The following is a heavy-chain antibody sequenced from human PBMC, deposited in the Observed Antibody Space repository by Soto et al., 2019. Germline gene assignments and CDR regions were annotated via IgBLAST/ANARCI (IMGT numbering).Heavy chain of an antibody. CDR1: GGTFSSYA. D-gene: IGHD1-26*01. CDR2: IIPIFGTA. CDR3: ARARGPVGATYYYYYGMDV. Sequence: QVQLVQSGAEVKKPGSSVKVSCKASGGTFSSYAISWVRQAPGQGLEWMGGIIPIFGTANYAQKFQGRVTITADESTSTAYMELSSLRSKDTAVYYCARARGPVGATYYYYYGMDVWGQGTTVTVSS. V-gene: IGHV1-69*12. J-gene: IGHJ6*02.